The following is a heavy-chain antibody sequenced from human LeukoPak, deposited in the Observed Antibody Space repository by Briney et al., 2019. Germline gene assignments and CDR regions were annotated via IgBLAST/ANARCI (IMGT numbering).Heavy chain of an antibody. V-gene: IGHV3-53*01. Sequence: PGGSLRLSCAASGFTVSSNYMSWVRQAPGKGLEWVSVIYSGGSTYYADSVKGRFTISRDNSKNTLYLQMNSLRAEDTAVYYCARLPTGSPLHYWGQGTLVTVSS. D-gene: IGHD1-14*01. CDR2: IYSGGST. CDR1: GFTVSSNY. J-gene: IGHJ4*02. CDR3: ARLPTGSPLHY.